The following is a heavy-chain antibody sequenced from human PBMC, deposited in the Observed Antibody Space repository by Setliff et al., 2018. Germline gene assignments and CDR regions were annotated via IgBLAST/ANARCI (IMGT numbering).Heavy chain of an antibody. CDR2: IYYSGST. Sequence: SETLSLTCTLSGGSISSGDYYWSWIRQHPGKRLEWIGYIYYSGSTYYNQSLKSRVTISVDTSKNQFSLKLSSGTAADTAVYDCARDLVYCSGGSCYGLPDYWGQGTLVTVSS. CDR1: GGSISSGDYY. J-gene: IGHJ4*02. D-gene: IGHD2-15*01. CDR3: ARDLVYCSGGSCYGLPDY. V-gene: IGHV4-30-4*08.